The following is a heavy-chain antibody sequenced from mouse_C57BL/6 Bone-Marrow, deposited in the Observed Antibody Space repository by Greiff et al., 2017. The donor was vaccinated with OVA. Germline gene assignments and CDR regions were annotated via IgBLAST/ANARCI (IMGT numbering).Heavy chain of an antibody. J-gene: IGHJ1*03. D-gene: IGHD1-1*01. Sequence: DVQLVESAGGLVQPGSSMKLSCTASGFTFSDYYMAWVRQVPEKGLEWVANINYDGSSTYYLDSLKSRFIISRDNAKNILYLQMSSLKSEDTATYYCARGGSSLCWYFDVWGTGTTVTVSS. V-gene: IGHV5-16*01. CDR2: INYDGSST. CDR3: ARGGSSLCWYFDV. CDR1: GFTFSDYY.